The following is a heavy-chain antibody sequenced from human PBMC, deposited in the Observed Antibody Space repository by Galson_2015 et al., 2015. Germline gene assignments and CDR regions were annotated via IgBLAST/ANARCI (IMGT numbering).Heavy chain of an antibody. Sequence: SLRLSCAASGFTFSSYAMHWVRQAPGKGLEWVAVISYDGSNKYYADSVKGRFTISRDNSKNTLYLQMNNVRTEDTAVYYCARLGEGAFSGQFDYWGQGTLVTVSS. D-gene: IGHD2-8*02. CDR2: ISYDGSNK. V-gene: IGHV3-30-3*01. CDR1: GFTFSSYA. CDR3: ARLGEGAFSGQFDY. J-gene: IGHJ4*02.